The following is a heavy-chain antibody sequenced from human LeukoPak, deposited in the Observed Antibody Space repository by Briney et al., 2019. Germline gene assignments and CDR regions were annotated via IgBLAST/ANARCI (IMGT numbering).Heavy chain of an antibody. Sequence: GGSLRLSCAASGFTFSSYTMNWVRQAPGKGLEWVSSIGGGSSFVFYADSVKGRFTISRDNAKNSLYLQMSSLRVEDTAIYYCARVQGERRDYWGQGTLVTVSS. CDR1: GFTFSSYT. V-gene: IGHV3-21*01. J-gene: IGHJ4*02. CDR2: IGGGSSFV. D-gene: IGHD3-16*01. CDR3: ARVQGERRDY.